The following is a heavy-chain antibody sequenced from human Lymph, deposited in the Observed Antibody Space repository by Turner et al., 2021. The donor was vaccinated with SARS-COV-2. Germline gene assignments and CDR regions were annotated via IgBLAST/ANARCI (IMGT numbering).Heavy chain of an antibody. J-gene: IGHJ4*02. CDR2: TIPICGIA. D-gene: IGHD1-1*01. V-gene: IGHV1-69*10. CDR3: ARDATGPLGY. CDR1: GGPFSTYA. Sequence: QVHLVESGAVAKKPGSSVKVSCKPSGGPFSTYAISWVRQAPGQGLEWLGGTIPICGIANYAQKFQGRVTITADKFTSTAYMELSSLGSEDTAVYYCARDATGPLGYWGRGTLVTVSS.